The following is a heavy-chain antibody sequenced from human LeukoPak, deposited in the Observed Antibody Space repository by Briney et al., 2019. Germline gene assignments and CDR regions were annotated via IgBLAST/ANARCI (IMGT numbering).Heavy chain of an antibody. CDR3: AKDTKYDSRGAFDY. CDR2: ISWNSGSI. CDR1: GFTFDDYA. D-gene: IGHD3-16*01. V-gene: IGHV3-9*01. Sequence: PGRSLRLSCAASGFTFDDYAMHWVWHAPGKGLEWVSGISWNSGSIGYADSVKGRFTISRDNAKNSLYLQMNSLRAEDTALYYCAKDTKYDSRGAFDYWGQGTLVTVSS. J-gene: IGHJ4*02.